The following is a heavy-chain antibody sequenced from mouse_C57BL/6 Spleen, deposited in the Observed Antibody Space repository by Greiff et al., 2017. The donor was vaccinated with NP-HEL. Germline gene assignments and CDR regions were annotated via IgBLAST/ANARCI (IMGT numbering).Heavy chain of an antibody. CDR1: GYTFTSYW. V-gene: IGHV1-69*01. J-gene: IGHJ4*01. D-gene: IGHD1-1*01. CDR3: ARLIGNYAMDY. CDR2: IDPSDSYT. Sequence: VQLQQPGAELVMPGASVKLSCKASGYTFTSYWMHWVKQRPGQGLEWIGEIDPSDSYTNYNQKFKGKSTLTVDKSSSTAYMQLSSLTSEDSAVYYCARLIGNYAMDYWGQGTSVTVSS.